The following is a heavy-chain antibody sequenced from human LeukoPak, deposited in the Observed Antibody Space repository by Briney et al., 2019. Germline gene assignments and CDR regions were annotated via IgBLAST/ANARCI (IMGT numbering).Heavy chain of an antibody. J-gene: IGHJ5*02. CDR2: ISGYNGNT. D-gene: IGHD2-15*01. CDR1: GYTFTSYG. Sequence: ASVKVSCKASGYTFTSYGISWVSPAPGQGVGWMGWISGYNGNTKYTQKFQGRGTMTTDTSTSTAYMDTRRLRSDDTAVYYCARGRGVVVAAATQYWFGPWGQGTLVTVSS. V-gene: IGHV1-18*01. CDR3: ARGRGVVVAAATQYWFGP.